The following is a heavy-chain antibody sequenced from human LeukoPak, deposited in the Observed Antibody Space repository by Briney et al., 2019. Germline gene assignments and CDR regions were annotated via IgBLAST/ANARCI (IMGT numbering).Heavy chain of an antibody. CDR1: GGTFSSYA. CDR2: IIPIFGTA. CDR3: ARDPYYYDSSGYPKETYFDY. D-gene: IGHD3-22*01. V-gene: IGHV1-69*01. Sequence: SVKVSCKASGGTFSSYAISWVRQAPGHGLEWMGGIIPIFGTANYAQRFQGRVTITADESTSTAYMELSSLRSEDTAVYYCARDPYYYDSSGYPKETYFDYWGQGTLVTVSS. J-gene: IGHJ4*02.